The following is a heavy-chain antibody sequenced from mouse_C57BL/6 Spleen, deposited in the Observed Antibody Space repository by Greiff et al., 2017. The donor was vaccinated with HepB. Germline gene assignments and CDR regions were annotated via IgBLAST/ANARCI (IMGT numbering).Heavy chain of an antibody. CDR2: ISSGSSTI. Sequence: DVKLVESGGGLVKPGGSLKLSCAASGFTFSDYGMHWVRQAPEKGLEWVAYISSGSSTIYYADTVKGRFTISRDNAKNTLFLQMTSLRSEDTAMYYCARAYDYDGGWFAYWGQGTLVTVSA. CDR1: GFTFSDYG. J-gene: IGHJ3*01. D-gene: IGHD2-4*01. CDR3: ARAYDYDGGWFAY. V-gene: IGHV5-17*01.